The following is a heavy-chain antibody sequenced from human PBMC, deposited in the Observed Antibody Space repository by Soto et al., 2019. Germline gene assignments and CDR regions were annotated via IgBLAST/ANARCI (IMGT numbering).Heavy chain of an antibody. CDR3: ARDFDSSGYYYYGMDV. Sequence: QVQLVQSGAEVKKPGASVKVSCKASGYTFTGYYMHWVRQAPGQGLEWMRWINPNSGGTNYPQQYQGWVLITRDTSISTAYMELSRLRSDDTAVYYCARDFDSSGYYYYGMDVWGQGTTVTVSS. V-gene: IGHV1-2*04. CDR2: INPNSGGT. J-gene: IGHJ6*02. CDR1: GYTFTGYY. D-gene: IGHD6-19*01.